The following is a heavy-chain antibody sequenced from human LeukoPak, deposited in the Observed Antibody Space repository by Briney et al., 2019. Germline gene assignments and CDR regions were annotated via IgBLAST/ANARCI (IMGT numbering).Heavy chain of an antibody. CDR1: GYTLTSDG. CDR3: ARVESAYCAGDCYLGF. D-gene: IGHD2-21*02. Sequence: ASVKVSCKASGYTLTSDGISGGRQGPGQGREWVGWISAYNGNTNYAQKLQGRVTITTDTSTSKAYMELRSIRSDATAVYYCARVESAYCAGDCYLGFWGQGTMVTVSS. J-gene: IGHJ3*01. CDR2: ISAYNGNT. V-gene: IGHV1-18*01.